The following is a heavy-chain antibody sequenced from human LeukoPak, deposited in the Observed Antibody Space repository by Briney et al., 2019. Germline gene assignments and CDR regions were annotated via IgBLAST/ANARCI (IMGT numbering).Heavy chain of an antibody. V-gene: IGHV3-21*01. CDR3: ARDRDGGNLRD. CDR1: GFTFSSYS. J-gene: IGHJ3*01. Sequence: GGSLRLSCAASGFTFSSYSMNWVRQAPGEGLEWVSSISSSSSYIYYADSVKGRFTISRDNAKNSLYLQMNSLRAEDTAVYYCARDRDGGNLRDWGQGTMVTVSS. CDR2: ISSSSSYI. D-gene: IGHD4-23*01.